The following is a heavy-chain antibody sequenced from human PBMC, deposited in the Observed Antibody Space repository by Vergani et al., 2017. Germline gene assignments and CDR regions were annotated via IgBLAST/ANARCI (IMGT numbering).Heavy chain of an antibody. J-gene: IGHJ5*02. CDR1: GFTFNQYG. D-gene: IGHD1-14*01. CDR3: ARDLRLLYNRFDP. Sequence: QVQLVESGGGVVQPGRSLRLPCAASGFTFNQYGMHWVRQAPGKGLEGVAVTWYDGNNKQYADSVKGRFTISRDNSKSTMYLQMNSLRDEDTGVYYCARDLRLLYNRFDPWGQGTLVTVSS. V-gene: IGHV3-33*01. CDR2: TWYDGNNK.